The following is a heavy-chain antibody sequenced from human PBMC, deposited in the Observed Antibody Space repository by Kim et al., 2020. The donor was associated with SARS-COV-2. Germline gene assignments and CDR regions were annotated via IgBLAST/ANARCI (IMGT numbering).Heavy chain of an antibody. CDR2: MNPNSGNT. Sequence: ASVKVSCKASGYTFTSYDINWVRQATGQGLEWMGWMNPNSGNTGYAQKFQGRVTMTRNTSISTAYMELSSLRSEDTAVYYCARGRSHYYYDSSGYYYDHNWFDPWGQGTLVTVSS. J-gene: IGHJ5*02. V-gene: IGHV1-8*01. CDR3: ARGRSHYYYDSSGYYYDHNWFDP. CDR1: GYTFTSYD. D-gene: IGHD3-22*01.